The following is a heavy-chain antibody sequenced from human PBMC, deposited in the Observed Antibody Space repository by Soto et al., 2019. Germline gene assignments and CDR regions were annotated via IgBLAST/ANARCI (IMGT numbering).Heavy chain of an antibody. V-gene: IGHV1-24*01. CDR2: FDPEDGET. J-gene: IGHJ4*02. Sequence: ASVKVSCKVSGYTRTELSMHWVRQARGKGLEWMGGFDPEDGETIYAQKFQGRVTMTEDTSTDTAYMELRSLRSEDTAVYYCATDSVVTQVGGFDYWGQGTLVTVSS. CDR1: GYTRTELS. CDR3: ATDSVVTQVGGFDY. D-gene: IGHD2-21*02.